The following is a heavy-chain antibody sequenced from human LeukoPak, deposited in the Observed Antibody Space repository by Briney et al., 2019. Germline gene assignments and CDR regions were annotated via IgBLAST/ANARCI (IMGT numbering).Heavy chain of an antibody. CDR3: ARDATPDGVILDY. CDR2: INQDGSEE. D-gene: IGHD2-8*02. Sequence: GGSLRLSCAASGFTFSSHWMTWVRQAPGKGLEWVANINQDGSEEYYVDSLMGRFSISTDNAKKSLYLQMNSLRADDTAVYYCARDATPDGVILDYWGQGALVTVSS. V-gene: IGHV3-7*05. J-gene: IGHJ4*02. CDR1: GFTFSSHW.